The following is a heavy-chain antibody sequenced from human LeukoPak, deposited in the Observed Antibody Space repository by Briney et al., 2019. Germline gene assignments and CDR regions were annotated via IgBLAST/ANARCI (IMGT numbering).Heavy chain of an antibody. CDR2: IYYSGST. V-gene: IGHV4-31*03. CDR3: ARRAKLYDYGNLE. J-gene: IGHJ4*02. CDR1: GGSISSGGYY. Sequence: SETLSLTCNVSGGSISSGGYYWSWIRQHPGKGLEWIGYIYYSGSTYYNPSLKSRVTISVDTSKNQFSLKLSSVTAADTAVYYCARRAKLYDYGNLEWGQGTLVTVSS. D-gene: IGHD4-11*01.